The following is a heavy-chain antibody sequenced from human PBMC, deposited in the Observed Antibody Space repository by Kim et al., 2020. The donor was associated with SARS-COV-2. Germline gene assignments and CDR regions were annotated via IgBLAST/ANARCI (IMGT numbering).Heavy chain of an antibody. J-gene: IGHJ2*01. CDR2: IYYSGST. V-gene: IGHV4-39*01. CDR1: GGSISSSSYY. Sequence: SETLSLTCTVSGGSISSSSYYWGWIRQPPGKGLEWIGSIYYSGSTYYNPSLKSRVTISVDTSKNQFSLKLSSVTAADTAVYYCARPPVTTFGEYFDLWGRGTLVTVSS. D-gene: IGHD3-16*01. CDR3: ARPPVTTFGEYFDL.